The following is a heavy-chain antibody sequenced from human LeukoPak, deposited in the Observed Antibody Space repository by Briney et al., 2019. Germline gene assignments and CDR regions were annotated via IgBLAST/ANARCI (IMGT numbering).Heavy chain of an antibody. CDR3: AKDPRGLHNWFDP. V-gene: IGHV3-23*01. J-gene: IGHJ5*02. D-gene: IGHD4-17*01. Sequence: GGSLRLSCAASGFIVSGDFMSWVRQAPGKGLEWVSGISYGGGHNTYYADSVKGRFTISRDNSKNTLYLQMNSLRAEDTAVYYCAKDPRGLHNWFDPWGQGTLVTVSS. CDR2: ISYGGGHNT. CDR1: GFIVSGDF.